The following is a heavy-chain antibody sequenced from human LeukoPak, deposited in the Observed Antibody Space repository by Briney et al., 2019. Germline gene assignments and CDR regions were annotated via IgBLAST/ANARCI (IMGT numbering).Heavy chain of an antibody. CDR3: TRGFRAGVDY. CDR1: GFTFSSYW. J-gene: IGHJ4*02. V-gene: IGHV3-74*01. Sequence: PGGSLRLSCAASGFTFSSYWVHWVRQAPGKGLVWVSAINTDGSSTNYADSVKGRFTISRDNAKNTLYLQMNSLRAEDTALYYCTRGFRAGVDYWGQGTLVTVSS. CDR2: INTDGSST.